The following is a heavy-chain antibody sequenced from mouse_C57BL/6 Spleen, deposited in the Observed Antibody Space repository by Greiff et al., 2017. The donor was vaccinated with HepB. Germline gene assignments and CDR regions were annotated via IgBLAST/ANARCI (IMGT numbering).Heavy chain of an antibody. D-gene: IGHD1-1*01. Sequence: VQLQQPGAELVRPGSSVKLSCKASGYTFTSYWMHWVKQRPIQGLEWIGNIDPSDSETHYNQKFKDKATLTVDKSSSTAYMQLSSLTSEDSAVYYCARPYYYGSSYGYFDVWGTGTTVTVSS. J-gene: IGHJ1*03. CDR2: IDPSDSET. CDR3: ARPYYYGSSYGYFDV. CDR1: GYTFTSYW. V-gene: IGHV1-52*01.